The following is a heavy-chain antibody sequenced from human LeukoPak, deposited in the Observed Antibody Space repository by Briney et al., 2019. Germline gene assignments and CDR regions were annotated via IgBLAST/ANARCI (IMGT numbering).Heavy chain of an antibody. V-gene: IGHV1-46*01. CDR1: GYTFTSYY. CDR2: INPSGGST. D-gene: IGHD2-15*01. CDR3: AMGYCSGGSCYFVASDI. Sequence: ASVTVSCTASGYTFTSYYMHWVRQAPGQGLEWMGIINPSGGSTSYAQKFQGRVTMTRDTSTSTVYMELSSLRSEDTAVYYCAMGYCSGGSCYFVASDIWGQGTMVTVSS. J-gene: IGHJ3*02.